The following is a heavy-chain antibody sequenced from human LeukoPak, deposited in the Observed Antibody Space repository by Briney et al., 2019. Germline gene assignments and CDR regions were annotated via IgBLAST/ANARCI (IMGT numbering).Heavy chain of an antibody. J-gene: IGHJ5*02. CDR2: IYYSGST. V-gene: IGHV4-61*01. CDR1: GGSVSSGNYY. Sequence: SETLSLTCTVSGGSVSSGNYYWSWIRQPPGKGLEWIGYIYYSGSTNYNPSLKSRVTISVDTSKNQFSLKLSFVTAADTAVYYCARDVNYYDSSGYPLPWGQGTLVTVSS. D-gene: IGHD3-22*01. CDR3: ARDVNYYDSSGYPLP.